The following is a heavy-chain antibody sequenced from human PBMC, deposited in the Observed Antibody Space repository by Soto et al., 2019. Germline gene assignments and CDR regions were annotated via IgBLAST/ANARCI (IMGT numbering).Heavy chain of an antibody. D-gene: IGHD3-22*01. J-gene: IGHJ3*02. V-gene: IGHV1-2*02. CDR1: GYTITGYY. CDR2: INPNSGGT. Sequence: SREGSCAASGYTITGYYVHWARQAPRQGLEWTGWINPNSGGTNYAQKFQGRVTMTRDTSISTAYMELSRLRSDDTAVYYFASSFDYYDSSGYYSYAFDIWGQGTLVTAS. CDR3: ASSFDYYDSSGYYSYAFDI.